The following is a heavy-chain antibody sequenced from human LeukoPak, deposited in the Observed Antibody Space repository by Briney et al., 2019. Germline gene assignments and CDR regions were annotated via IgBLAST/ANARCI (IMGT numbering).Heavy chain of an antibody. CDR3: ARDSEAGFDY. CDR1: GGSISSYY. Sequence: NPSETLSPTCTVSGGSISSYYWSWIRQPAGKGLEWIGRIYTSGSTNYNPSLKSRVTMSVDTSKNQFSLKLSSVTAADTAVYCCARDSEAGFDYWGQGTLVTVSS. J-gene: IGHJ4*02. V-gene: IGHV4-4*07. CDR2: IYTSGST.